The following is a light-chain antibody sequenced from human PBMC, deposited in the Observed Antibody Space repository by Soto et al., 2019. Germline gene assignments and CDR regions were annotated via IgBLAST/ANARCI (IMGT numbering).Light chain of an antibody. J-gene: IGLJ3*02. CDR3: CSFAGGTTFWL. CDR2: EVA. Sequence: QSALTQPASVSGSPGQTITISCTGTSSDIGGYDVVSWYQQHPGKAPKLLIYEVAKRPSGVSNRFSGSKSGSTASLTVSGLEAEDEADYHWCSFAGGTTFWLFGGGTKLTVL. CDR1: SSDIGGYDV. V-gene: IGLV2-23*02.